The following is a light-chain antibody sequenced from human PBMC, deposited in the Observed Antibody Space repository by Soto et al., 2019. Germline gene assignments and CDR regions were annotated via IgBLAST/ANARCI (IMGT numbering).Light chain of an antibody. V-gene: IGLV2-14*01. J-gene: IGLJ1*01. CDR2: DVS. Sequence: QSALTQPAAVSGSPGQSITISCTGTSSDVGGYNYVSWYQQYPGKAPKLMIYDVSNRPSGISNRFSGSKSGNTASLTISGLQPEDEADYYCSSYTSSSTLYVFGTGTKLTVL. CDR1: SSDVGGYNY. CDR3: SSYTSSSTLYV.